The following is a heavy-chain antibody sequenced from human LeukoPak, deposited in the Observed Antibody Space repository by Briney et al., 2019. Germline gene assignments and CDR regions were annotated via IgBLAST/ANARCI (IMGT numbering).Heavy chain of an antibody. CDR2: ISAYNGNT. V-gene: IGHV1-18*01. D-gene: IGHD3-9*01. J-gene: IGHJ3*02. CDR3: ARSYYDILTGAPNAFDI. Sequence: GASVTVSCKASGYTFTSYGISWVRQAPGQGLEWMGWISAYNGNTNYAQKPQGRVTMTTDTSTSTAYMELRSLRSDDTAVYYCARSYYDILTGAPNAFDIWGQGTMVTVSS. CDR1: GYTFTSYG.